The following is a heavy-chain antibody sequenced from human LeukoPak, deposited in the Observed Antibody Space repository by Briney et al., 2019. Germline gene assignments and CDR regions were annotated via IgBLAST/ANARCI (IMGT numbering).Heavy chain of an antibody. CDR2: ISSSSSYI. J-gene: IGHJ4*02. CDR1: GFTFSSYS. D-gene: IGHD3-3*01. V-gene: IGHV3-21*04. CDR3: AKVAPRKRITIFGVAEGYFDY. Sequence: PGGSLRLSCAASGFTFSSYSMNWVRQAPGKGLEWVSSISSSSSYIYYADSVKGRFTISRDNAKNSLYLQMNSLRAEDTAVYYCAKVAPRKRITIFGVAEGYFDYWGQGTLVTVSS.